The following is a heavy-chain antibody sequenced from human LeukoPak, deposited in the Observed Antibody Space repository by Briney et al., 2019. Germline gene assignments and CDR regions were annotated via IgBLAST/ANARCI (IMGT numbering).Heavy chain of an antibody. J-gene: IGHJ3*01. CDR2: IHTSGSN. Sequence: SETLSLTCAVSGVSISPYFWAWIRQPPGKGLEWIGYIHTSGSNNQYPSLKSRVTISVDKSKNHFSLRLTSVTAADTAVYYCARLSAAVHLGAFDLWGQGTMVTVSS. CDR3: ARLSAAVHLGAFDL. CDR1: GVSISPYF. V-gene: IGHV4-4*09. D-gene: IGHD3-3*01.